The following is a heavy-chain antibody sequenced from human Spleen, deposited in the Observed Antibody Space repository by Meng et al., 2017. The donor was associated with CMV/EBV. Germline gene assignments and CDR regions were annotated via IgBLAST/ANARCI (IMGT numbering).Heavy chain of an antibody. V-gene: IGHV3-23*01. J-gene: IGHJ3*02. D-gene: IGHD3-22*01. Sequence: GESLKISCVASGFTFKHYAMSWVRQAPGKGLEWVSTLSGSSGNRFIADSVKGRFTVSRDNSENTLYVQMNSLRVEDTAVYYCARDLNDSSGYYRAFEIWGQGTVVTVS. CDR3: ARDLNDSSGYYRAFEI. CDR2: LSGSSGNR. CDR1: GFTFKHYA.